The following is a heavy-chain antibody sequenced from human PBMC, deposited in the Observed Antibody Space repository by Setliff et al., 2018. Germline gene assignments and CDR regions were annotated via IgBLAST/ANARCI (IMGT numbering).Heavy chain of an antibody. J-gene: IGHJ4*02. D-gene: IGHD3-22*01. CDR1: GSSFSSYT. CDR2: SIPMEGRA. CDR3: ARDDSSGYHTTYFDY. Sequence: SVKVSCKASGSSFSSYTISWVRQAPGQGLEWMGRSIPMEGRADYAQSFQGRVTIIADKSTSTVYMELSSLRSEDTAVYYCARDDSSGYHTTYFDYWGQGTLVTVSS. V-gene: IGHV1-69*08.